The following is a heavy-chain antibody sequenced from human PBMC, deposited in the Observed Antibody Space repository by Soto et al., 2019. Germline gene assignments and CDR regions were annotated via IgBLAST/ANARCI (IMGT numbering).Heavy chain of an antibody. J-gene: IGHJ4*02. CDR3: ARVVYTYGPWYFDY. D-gene: IGHD5-18*01. Sequence: QVQLVQSGAEVKKPGASVKVSCKASGYTFTSYDINWVRQATGQGLEWMGWMNPNRGNTGYAQKFQGRVTMTRNTSISTAYMELSSLRSEDTAVYYCARVVYTYGPWYFDYWGQGTLVTVSS. V-gene: IGHV1-8*01. CDR1: GYTFTSYD. CDR2: MNPNRGNT.